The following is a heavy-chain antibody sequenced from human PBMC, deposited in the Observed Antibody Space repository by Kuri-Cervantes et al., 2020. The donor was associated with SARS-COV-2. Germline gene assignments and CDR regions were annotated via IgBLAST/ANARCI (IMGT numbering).Heavy chain of an antibody. CDR2: INHSGST. V-gene: IGHV4-34*01. Sequence: GSLRLSCAAYGGSFSGYYWSWIGQPQGKGWEWIGEINHSGSTNSNPSLKSRVTISADTSKNQFSLKLSSVTAADTAVYYCARGPSIVGDTRRKVLDYWGQGTLVTVSS. J-gene: IGHJ4*02. CDR3: ARGPSIVGDTRRKVLDY. CDR1: GGSFSGYY. D-gene: IGHD1-26*01.